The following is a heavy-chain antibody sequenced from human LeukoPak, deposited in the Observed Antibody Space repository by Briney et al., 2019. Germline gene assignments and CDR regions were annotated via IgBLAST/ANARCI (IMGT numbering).Heavy chain of an antibody. D-gene: IGHD6-19*01. CDR1: GFTFSSYA. CDR3: TRDPAVAGYYFDY. J-gene: IGHJ4*02. Sequence: GGSLRLSCAASGFTFSSYAMSWVRQAPGRGLEWVSGISGSGSITLYADSVKGRFTISRDNSKNTLYLQMNSLRAEDTAVYYCTRDPAVAGYYFDYWGQGTLVTVSS. V-gene: IGHV3-23*01. CDR2: ISGSGSIT.